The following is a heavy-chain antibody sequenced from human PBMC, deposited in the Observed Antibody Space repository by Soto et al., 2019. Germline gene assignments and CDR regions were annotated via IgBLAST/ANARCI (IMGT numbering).Heavy chain of an antibody. CDR2: IYCLGTQ. J-gene: IGHJ4*02. V-gene: IGHV2-5*04. D-gene: IGHD1-26*01. CDR3: RRRGEGGRHLDY. Sequence: QITLQESGPSVVKPTQTLTLTCSFSGFSFNDSGVAVGWVRQTPGKALEWLGLIYCLGTQRYRPSLDTRVTITKDASKSQVVLTMSNMGPVDTGIYSCRRRGEGGRHLDYWGQGALVTASS. CDR1: GFSFNDSGVA.